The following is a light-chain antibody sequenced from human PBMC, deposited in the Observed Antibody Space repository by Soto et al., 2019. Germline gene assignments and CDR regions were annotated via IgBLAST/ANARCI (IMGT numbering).Light chain of an antibody. J-gene: IGLJ1*01. CDR3: SSYAGSLYI. Sequence: QSALTQPPSASGSPGQSVTISCTGTSSDVGDYNYVSWYQQHPGKAPKLMIYEVSKRPSAVPDRFSGSMSGNTASLTVSGLQAEDEADYYCSSYAGSLYIFGTGTKLTVL. CDR1: SSDVGDYNY. CDR2: EVS. V-gene: IGLV2-8*01.